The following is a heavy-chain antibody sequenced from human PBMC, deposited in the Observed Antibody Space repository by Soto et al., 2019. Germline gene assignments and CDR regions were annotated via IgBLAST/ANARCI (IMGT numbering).Heavy chain of an antibody. J-gene: IGHJ6*02. CDR1: GGTFSSYA. CDR2: SIPIFGTA. D-gene: IGHD6-6*01. V-gene: IGHV1-69*13. CDR3: ARSRSSSSIFSTQYYYYYGMDX. Sequence: SVKVSCKASGGTFSSYAISWVRQAPGQGLEWMGVSIPIFGTANYAQKFQGRVTITADQSTSTAYMELSSLRSEDTAVYYCARSRSSSSIFSTQYYYYYGMDXWGRGTTVTVS.